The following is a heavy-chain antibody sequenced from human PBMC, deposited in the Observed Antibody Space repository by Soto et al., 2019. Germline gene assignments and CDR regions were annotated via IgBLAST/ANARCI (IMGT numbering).Heavy chain of an antibody. J-gene: IGHJ6*02. CDR2: IEQDGTEK. V-gene: IGHV3-7*05. CDR3: ARSQPARYFFYYGMDV. Sequence: EVQLVESGGGLVQPGGSLRLSCAASGFSFSSYGMSWVRQAPGKGLELVANIEQDGTEKSYVHSVRGRFTISRDNAKNSLFLQMNSLRAEDKAVYYCARSQPARYFFYYGMDVWGQGTKVTVSS. CDR1: GFSFSSYG. D-gene: IGHD1-1*01.